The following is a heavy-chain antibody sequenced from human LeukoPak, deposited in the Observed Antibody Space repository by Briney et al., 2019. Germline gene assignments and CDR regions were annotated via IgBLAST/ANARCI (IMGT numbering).Heavy chain of an antibody. CDR1: GYSFSDYA. V-gene: IGHV1-2*06. D-gene: IGHD3-10*01. CDR3: ARGGSGSGYLYYFDQ. J-gene: IGHJ4*02. Sequence: ASVKVSCKSSGYSFSDYAMHWVRQAPGQGLERMGRIISNSGDTSYAQKFQGRVTMTRDTSISTAYMDLSGLTFDDTAVYYCARGGSGSGYLYYFDQWGQGTLVTVSS. CDR2: IISNSGDT.